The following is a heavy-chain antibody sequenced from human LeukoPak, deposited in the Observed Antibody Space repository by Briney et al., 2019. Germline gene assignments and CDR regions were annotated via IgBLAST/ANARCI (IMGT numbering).Heavy chain of an antibody. V-gene: IGHV3-23*01. J-gene: IGHJ1*01. D-gene: IGHD6-13*01. CDR2: ISGSGGST. CDR1: GFTFSSYA. Sequence: TGGSLRLSCAASGFTFSSYAMSWVRQAPGKGLEWVSAISGSGGSTYYADSVKGRFTISRDNSKNTLYLQMNSLRAEDTAVYYCAKDGIAAAALSYFQHWGQGTLVTVSS. CDR3: AKDGIAAAALSYFQH.